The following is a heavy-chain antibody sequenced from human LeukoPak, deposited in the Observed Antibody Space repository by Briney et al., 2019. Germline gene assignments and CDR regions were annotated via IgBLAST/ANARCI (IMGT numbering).Heavy chain of an antibody. CDR3: ARVGRITMVRGVIAYYFDY. D-gene: IGHD3-10*01. Sequence: ASVKVSCKASGYTFTSYGISWVRQAPGQGLEWMGWISAYNGNTNYAQKLQGRVTMTTDTSTSTAYMELRSLRSDDTAVYYCARVGRITMVRGVIAYYFDYWGQGTLATVSS. CDR2: ISAYNGNT. J-gene: IGHJ4*02. CDR1: GYTFTSYG. V-gene: IGHV1-18*01.